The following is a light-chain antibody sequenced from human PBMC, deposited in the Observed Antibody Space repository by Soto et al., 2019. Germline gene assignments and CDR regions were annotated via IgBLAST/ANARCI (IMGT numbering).Light chain of an antibody. CDR2: GAS. V-gene: IGKV3-20*01. Sequence: EIVLTQSPGTLSLSPGERATLSCRASQSVSSSYLAWYQQKPGQAPRLLIYGASSRATGIPDSCSGSGSGTDFTITISRLEPEDFAVYYCQQYGSSPYTFGQGTKLEIK. CDR3: QQYGSSPYT. J-gene: IGKJ2*01. CDR1: QSVSSSY.